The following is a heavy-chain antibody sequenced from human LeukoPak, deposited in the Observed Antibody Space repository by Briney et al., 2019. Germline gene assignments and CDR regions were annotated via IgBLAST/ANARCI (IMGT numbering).Heavy chain of an antibody. V-gene: IGHV1-69*05. J-gene: IGHJ6*03. Sequence: ASVKVSCKASGGTFSSYAISWVRQAPGQGLEWMGGIIPIFGTASYAQKFQGRVTITTDESTSTAYMELSSLRSEDTAVYYCARGPGGYCSSTSCYYMDVWGKGTTVTVSS. D-gene: IGHD2-2*01. CDR1: GGTFSSYA. CDR2: IIPIFGTA. CDR3: ARGPGGYCSSTSCYYMDV.